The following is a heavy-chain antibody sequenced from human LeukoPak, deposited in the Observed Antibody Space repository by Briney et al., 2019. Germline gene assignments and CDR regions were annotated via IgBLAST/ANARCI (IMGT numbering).Heavy chain of an antibody. CDR3: TTDQKQYCGGDCYSA. D-gene: IGHD2-21*02. V-gene: IGHV3-15*01. CDR1: GFTFSTAW. Sequence: GGSLRLSRAASGFTFSTAWMNWVRQAPGKGLEWVGRIKAKTDDWTTDYAAPVKGRFTISRDDSETTLYLQMNSLKTEDAAVYYCTTDQKQYCGGDCYSAWGQGTLVTVSS. CDR2: IKAKTDDWTT. J-gene: IGHJ4*02.